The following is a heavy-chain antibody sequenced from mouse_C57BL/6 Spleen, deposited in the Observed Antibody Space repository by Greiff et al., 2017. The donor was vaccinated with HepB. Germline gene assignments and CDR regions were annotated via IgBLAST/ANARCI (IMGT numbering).Heavy chain of an antibody. V-gene: IGHV5-4*01. CDR1: GFTFSSYA. Sequence: EVNVVESGGGLVKPGGSLKLSCAASGFTFSSYAMSWVRQTPEKRLEWVATISDGGSYTYYPDNVKGRFTISRDNAKNNLYLQMSHLKSEDTAMYYCARDSRDWYFDVWGTGTTVTVSS. CDR3: ARDSRDWYFDV. CDR2: ISDGGSYT. J-gene: IGHJ1*03.